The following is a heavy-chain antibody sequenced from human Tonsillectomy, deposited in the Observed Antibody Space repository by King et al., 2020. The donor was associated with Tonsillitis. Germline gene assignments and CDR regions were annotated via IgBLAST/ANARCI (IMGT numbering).Heavy chain of an antibody. CDR1: GGTFSSYA. D-gene: IGHD6-13*01. CDR2: IIPIFGTA. V-gene: IGHV1-69*01. CDR3: ARVPGIAAAGTAVLDY. J-gene: IGHJ4*02. Sequence: GEVACRGSGGTFSSYASSWVRQAPGQGREWVGGIIPIFGTANYAQKFQGRVTINADESTSTAYMELSSRRAEDTAVYYCARVPGIAAAGTAVLDYWGQGTLVSVSS.